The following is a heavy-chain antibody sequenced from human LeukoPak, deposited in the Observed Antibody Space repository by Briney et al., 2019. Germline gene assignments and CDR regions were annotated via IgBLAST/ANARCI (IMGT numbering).Heavy chain of an antibody. CDR3: VRSNYGSGAIRQTNDAFDM. D-gene: IGHD3-10*01. Sequence: GGALRLSCAVSGFTFSSDGMHWGRQAPGKRLEWVAVIWNDGSHKDYADPVRGRFTISRDDSKNSLDLQMNNLRAEDTALYYCVRSNYGSGAIRQTNDAFDMWGQGTMVTVSS. CDR1: GFTFSSDG. V-gene: IGHV3-33*01. CDR2: IWNDGSHK. J-gene: IGHJ3*02.